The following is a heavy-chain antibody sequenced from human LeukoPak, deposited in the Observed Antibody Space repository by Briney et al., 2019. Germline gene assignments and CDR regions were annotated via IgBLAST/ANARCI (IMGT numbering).Heavy chain of an antibody. V-gene: IGHV4-38-2*02. CDR3: ARGRSSSWSYYYYMDV. J-gene: IGHJ6*03. CDR1: GYSISSGYY. D-gene: IGHD6-13*01. Sequence: SETLSLTCTVSGYSISSGYYWGWIRQPPGKGLEWIGEINHSGSTNYNPSLKSRVTISVDTSKNQFSLKLSSVTAADTAVYYCARGRSSSWSYYYYMDVWGKGTTVTVSS. CDR2: INHSGST.